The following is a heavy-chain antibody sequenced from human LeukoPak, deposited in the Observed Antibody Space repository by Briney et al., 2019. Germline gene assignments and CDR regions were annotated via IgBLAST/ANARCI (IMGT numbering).Heavy chain of an antibody. J-gene: IGHJ6*03. D-gene: IGHD3-3*01. V-gene: IGHV1-69*05. CDR2: IIPIFGTA. CDR3: ARSRHYDSWSGYYLRAYYHYYMDV. Sequence: GASVKVSCKASGGTFSSYAISWVRQAPGQGLEWMGGIIPIFGTANYAQKFQGRVTITTDESTSTAYMELSSLRSEDTAVYYCARSRHYDSWSGYYLRAYYHYYMDVWGKGTTVTVSS. CDR1: GGTFSSYA.